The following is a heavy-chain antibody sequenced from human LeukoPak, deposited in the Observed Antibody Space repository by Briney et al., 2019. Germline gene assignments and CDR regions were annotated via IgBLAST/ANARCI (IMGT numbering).Heavy chain of an antibody. Sequence: ASVKVSCKASGYTFTINGISWVRQAPGRGLEWMGWISANSGDTIYAEKFHGRVTLTRDTSTGTAYMELNSPTYDDTAVYHCARDRWYAFDYWGQGTLVTVSS. D-gene: IGHD6-13*01. J-gene: IGHJ4*02. CDR1: GYTFTING. CDR2: ISANSGDT. V-gene: IGHV1-18*01. CDR3: ARDRWYAFDY.